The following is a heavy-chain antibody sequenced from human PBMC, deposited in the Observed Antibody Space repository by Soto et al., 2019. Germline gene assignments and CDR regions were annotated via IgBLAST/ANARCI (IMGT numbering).Heavy chain of an antibody. CDR1: GGSISSGDYY. D-gene: IGHD3-3*01. CDR2: IYYSGST. V-gene: IGHV4-30-4*01. Sequence: SETLSLTCTVSGGSISSGDYYWSWIRQPPGKGLEWIGYIYYSGSTYYNPSLKSRVTISVDTSKNQFSLKLSSVTAADTAVYYCVQGSNYDFWSGYPPPYYGMDVWGQGTTVTVSS. J-gene: IGHJ6*02. CDR3: VQGSNYDFWSGYPPPYYGMDV.